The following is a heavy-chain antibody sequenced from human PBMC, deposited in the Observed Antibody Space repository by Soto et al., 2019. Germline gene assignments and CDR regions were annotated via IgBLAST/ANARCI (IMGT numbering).Heavy chain of an antibody. J-gene: IGHJ4*02. CDR3: AGHKGSLFDY. D-gene: IGHD3-10*01. CDR2: INHSGST. Sequence: PSETLSLTCAVYGGSFSGYYWSWIRQPPGKGLEWIGEINHSGSTNYNPSLKSRVTISVDTSKNQFSLKLSSVTAADTAVYYCAGHKGSLFDYWGQGTLVTVSS. V-gene: IGHV4-34*01. CDR1: GGSFSGYY.